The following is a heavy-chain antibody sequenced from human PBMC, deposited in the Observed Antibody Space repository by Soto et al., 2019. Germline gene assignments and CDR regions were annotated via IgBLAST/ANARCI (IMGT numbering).Heavy chain of an antibody. V-gene: IGHV3-11*01. J-gene: IGHJ6*03. Sequence: GGSLRLSCAASGFTFSDYYMSWIRQAPGKGLEWVSYISSSGSTIYYADSVKGRFTISRDNAKNSLYLQMNSLRAEDTAAYYCARARPDCSGGSCSYYYYYMDVWGKGTTVTVSS. CDR3: ARARPDCSGGSCSYYYYYMDV. D-gene: IGHD2-15*01. CDR2: ISSSGSTI. CDR1: GFTFSDYY.